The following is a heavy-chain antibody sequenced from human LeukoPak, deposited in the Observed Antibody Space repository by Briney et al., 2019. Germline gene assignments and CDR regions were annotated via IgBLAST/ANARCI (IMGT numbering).Heavy chain of an antibody. D-gene: IGHD5-24*01. CDR3: ARETVPSEMATIRYFDY. J-gene: IGHJ4*02. CDR1: GGSISGYY. V-gene: IGHV4-4*07. CDR2: IYTSGGT. Sequence: SETLSLTCTVSGGSISGYYWSWIRQPAGKGLEWIGRIYTSGGTNYNPSLKSRVSISVDTSKNQCSLKLSSVTAADTAVYYCARETVPSEMATIRYFDYWGQGTLVTVSS.